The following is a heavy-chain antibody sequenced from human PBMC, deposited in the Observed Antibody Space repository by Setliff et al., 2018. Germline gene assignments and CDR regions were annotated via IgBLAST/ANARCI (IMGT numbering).Heavy chain of an antibody. Sequence: SETLSLTCTVSGGSVSNSGFFWGWLRQAPGKGLEWIGNIYDSGSSNYNASLKSRLIITRDTSKNQISLKLTSVTAADTAVYYCARTIQRYGDYAQHWGQGTLVTVSS. V-gene: IGHV4-39*01. D-gene: IGHD4-17*01. CDR1: GGSVSNSGFF. CDR2: IYDSGSS. J-gene: IGHJ1*01. CDR3: ARTIQRYGDYAQH.